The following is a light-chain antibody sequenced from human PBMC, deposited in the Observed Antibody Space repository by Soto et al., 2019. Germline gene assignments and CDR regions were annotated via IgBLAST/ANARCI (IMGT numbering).Light chain of an antibody. V-gene: IGKV1-5*03. CDR3: QQYNDYST. J-gene: IGKJ1*01. Sequence: DIQMTQSPSTLSASVGDRVTITCRASQTISSWLAWYQQKPGKAPKLLIYKASSLESGVPSRFSGSGSGTEFTLSISSLQPDDVATYDCQQYNDYSTFGQGTKVEIK. CDR2: KAS. CDR1: QTISSW.